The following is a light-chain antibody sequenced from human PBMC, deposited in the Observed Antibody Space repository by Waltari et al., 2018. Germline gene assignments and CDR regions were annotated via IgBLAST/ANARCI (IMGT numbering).Light chain of an antibody. CDR3: AARDDSLNVWV. Sequence: QSVLTQPPSASGTPGQRVIISCSGTMSNIGKHPGNWYQQLPGTAPKVLIYNDNQRPWGVPDRFSVSKSGPSASLAISGLQSDDEADYYCAARDDSLNVWVFGGGTKVTVL. CDR2: NDN. V-gene: IGLV1-44*01. J-gene: IGLJ3*02. CDR1: MSNIGKHP.